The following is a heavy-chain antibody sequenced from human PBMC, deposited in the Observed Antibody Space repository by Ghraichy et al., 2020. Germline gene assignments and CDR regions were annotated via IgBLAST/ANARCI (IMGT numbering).Heavy chain of an antibody. CDR2: IYYSGST. CDR3: ARRGISPAVKEIDY. Sequence: SETLSLTCTVSGGSISSSSYYWGWIRQPPGKGLEWIGSIYYSGSTYYNPSLKSRVTISVDTSKNQFSLKLSSVTAADTAVYYCARRGISPAVKEIDYWGQGTLVTVSS. V-gene: IGHV4-39*01. J-gene: IGHJ4*02. CDR1: GGSISSSSYY. D-gene: IGHD3-3*01.